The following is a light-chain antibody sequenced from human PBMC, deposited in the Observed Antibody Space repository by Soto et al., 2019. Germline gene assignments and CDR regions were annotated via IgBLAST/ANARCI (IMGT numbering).Light chain of an antibody. CDR1: QYIGSA. V-gene: IGKV3-11*01. CDR3: QQRRNWPVT. CDR2: DAS. Sequence: EVVLTQSPATLSVSPGDRATVSCRASQYIGSAVAWYHQRSGQAPRLLIFDASIRVSDVPARFSGSGSGTDFTLAISSLEPEDFAIYYCQQRRNWPVTFGGGTKVDIK. J-gene: IGKJ4*01.